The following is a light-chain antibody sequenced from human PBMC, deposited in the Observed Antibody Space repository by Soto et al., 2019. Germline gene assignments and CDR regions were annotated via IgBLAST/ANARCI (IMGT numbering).Light chain of an antibody. CDR3: CSYAGTDTLL. V-gene: IGLV2-11*01. Sequence: QSVLTQPRSVSGSPGQSVTISCTGTSSDVGGYNYVSWYQQHPGKAPKLMIYDVSKRPSGVPDRFSGSKSGNTASVAISGLQAEDEADYYCCSYAGTDTLLFCGGTKLTV. CDR2: DVS. J-gene: IGLJ2*01. CDR1: SSDVGGYNY.